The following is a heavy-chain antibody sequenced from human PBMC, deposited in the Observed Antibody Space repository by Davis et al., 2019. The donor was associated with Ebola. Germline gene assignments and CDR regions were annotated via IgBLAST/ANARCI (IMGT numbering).Heavy chain of an antibody. V-gene: IGHV3-48*02. Sequence: GESLKISCAASGFTFSSYSMNWVRQAPGKGLEWVSYISSSSSTIYYADSVKGRFTISRDNAKNSLYLQMNSLRDEDTAVYYCARELELTNYYYGMDVWGKGTTVTVSS. CDR1: GFTFSSYS. CDR3: ARELELTNYYYGMDV. CDR2: ISSSSSTI. D-gene: IGHD1-26*01. J-gene: IGHJ6*04.